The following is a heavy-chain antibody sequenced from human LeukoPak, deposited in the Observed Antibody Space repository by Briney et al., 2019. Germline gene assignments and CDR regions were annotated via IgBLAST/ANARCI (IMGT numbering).Heavy chain of an antibody. V-gene: IGHV4-59*01. D-gene: IGHD6-19*01. CDR1: GGSISSYY. Sequence: SETLSLTCTVSGGSISSYYWSWIRQPPGKGLEWIGYIYYSGSTNYNPSLKSRVTISVDTSKNQFSLKLSSVTAADTAVYYCARLGQYSIGPFDYWGQGTLVTVSS. CDR2: IYYSGST. CDR3: ARLGQYSIGPFDY. J-gene: IGHJ4*02.